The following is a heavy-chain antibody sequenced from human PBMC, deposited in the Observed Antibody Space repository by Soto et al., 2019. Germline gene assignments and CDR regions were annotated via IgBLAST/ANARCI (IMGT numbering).Heavy chain of an antibody. V-gene: IGHV3-30*18. D-gene: IGHD3-22*01. CDR2: ISYDGSNT. J-gene: IGHJ5*02. CDR3: AKDLHHYYDSSGAIDP. Sequence: GGSLRLSCAASGFTFSSYAMSWVRQAPGKGLEWVAVISYDGSNTYYADSVKGRFTISRDNSKNTLYLQMNSLRAEDTAVYYCAKDLHHYYDSSGAIDPWGQGTLVTVSS. CDR1: GFTFSSYA.